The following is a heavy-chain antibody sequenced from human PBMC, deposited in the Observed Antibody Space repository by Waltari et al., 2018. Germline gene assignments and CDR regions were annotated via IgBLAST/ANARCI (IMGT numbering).Heavy chain of an antibody. D-gene: IGHD2-15*01. V-gene: IGHV3-23*01. CDR3: AKVPVVVAATQAFDY. J-gene: IGHJ4*02. Sequence: EVQLLESGGGLVQPGGSLRLSCAASGFTFSSYAMSWVRQAQGKGLEGFSAISGSGGSTYYADSGKGRFTISRDNSKNTLYLQMNSLRAEDTAVYYCAKVPVVVAATQAFDYWGQGTLVTVSS. CDR2: ISGSGGST. CDR1: GFTFSSYA.